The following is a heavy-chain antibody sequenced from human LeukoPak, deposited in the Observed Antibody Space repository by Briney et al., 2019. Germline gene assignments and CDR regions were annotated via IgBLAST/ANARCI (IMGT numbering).Heavy chain of an antibody. CDR2: ISYDGTNT. CDR1: GFTVSNNH. V-gene: IGHV3-30*18. D-gene: IGHD5-12*01. J-gene: IGHJ4*02. Sequence: GGSLRLSCAASGFTVSNNHVTWVRLAPGKGLEWVAAISYDGTNTYYADSVKGRFTISRDNAKNTLYLQMNSLRAEDTAVYYCAKGYLVATITGVDYWGQGSLVTVSS. CDR3: AKGYLVATITGVDY.